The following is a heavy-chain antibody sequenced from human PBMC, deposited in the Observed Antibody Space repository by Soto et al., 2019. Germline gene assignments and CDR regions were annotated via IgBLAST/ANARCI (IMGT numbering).Heavy chain of an antibody. J-gene: IGHJ3*02. CDR2: ISGSGGST. CDR3: AKLDCSGGSCYFLGAFDI. Sequence: EVQLLESGGGLVQPGGSLRLSCAASGFTFSSYAMSWVRQAPGKGLEWVSAISGSGGSTYYADSVKGRFTTSRDNSKNTLYLQMNSLRAEDTAVYYCAKLDCSGGSCYFLGAFDIWGQGTMVTVSS. V-gene: IGHV3-23*01. D-gene: IGHD2-15*01. CDR1: GFTFSSYA.